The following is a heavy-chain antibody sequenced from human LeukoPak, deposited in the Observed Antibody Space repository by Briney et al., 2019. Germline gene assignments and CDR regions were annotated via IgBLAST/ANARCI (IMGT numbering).Heavy chain of an antibody. V-gene: IGHV1-18*01. CDR2: ISAYNGNT. Sequence: ASVKVSCKASGYTFTSYGISWVRQAPGQGLEWMGWISAYNGNTNYAQKFQGRVTMTRDTSISTAYMELSRLRSDDTAVYYCAISGYFQHWGQGTLVAVSS. CDR1: GYTFTSYG. CDR3: AISGYFQH. J-gene: IGHJ1*01.